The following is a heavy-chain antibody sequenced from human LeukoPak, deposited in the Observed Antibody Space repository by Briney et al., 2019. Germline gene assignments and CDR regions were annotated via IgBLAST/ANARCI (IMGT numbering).Heavy chain of an antibody. CDR2: ISGSGGST. CDR3: ARGRRVWVATQRD. V-gene: IGHV3-23*01. CDR1: GFTFSSYA. Sequence: GGSLRLSCAASGFTFSSYAMSWVRQAPGKGLEWVSAISGSGGSTYYADSVKGRFTISRDNSKNTLYLQMNSLRAEDTAVYYCARGRRVWVATQRDWGQGTLVTASS. D-gene: IGHD3-16*01. J-gene: IGHJ4*02.